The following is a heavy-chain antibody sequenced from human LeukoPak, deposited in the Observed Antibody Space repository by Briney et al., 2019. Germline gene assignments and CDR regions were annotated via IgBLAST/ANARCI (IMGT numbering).Heavy chain of an antibody. CDR2: MNPNSGDT. Sequence: ASVKVSCKASGYTFTSYDINWVRQATGQGLEWMGWMNPNSGDTGYAQKFQGRVTMTRNTSISTAYMELSSLRSGDTAVYYCARVDSSSWYWALDYWGQGSLVTVS. CDR3: ARVDSSSWYWALDY. J-gene: IGHJ4*02. V-gene: IGHV1-8*01. D-gene: IGHD6-13*01. CDR1: GYTFTSYD.